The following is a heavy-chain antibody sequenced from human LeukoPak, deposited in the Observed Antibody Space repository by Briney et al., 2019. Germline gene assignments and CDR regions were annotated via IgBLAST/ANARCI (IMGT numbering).Heavy chain of an antibody. V-gene: IGHV4-39*07. CDR3: ARPSSGWYALDY. CDR2: IYYSGST. J-gene: IGHJ4*02. D-gene: IGHD6-19*01. Sequence: SETLSLTCTVSGGSVSSYYWGWIRQPPRKGLEWIGGIYYSGSTYYNPSLKSRVTISVDTSKRQFSLKLSSVTAADTAVYYCARPSSGWYALDYWGQGTLVTVSS. CDR1: GGSVSSYY.